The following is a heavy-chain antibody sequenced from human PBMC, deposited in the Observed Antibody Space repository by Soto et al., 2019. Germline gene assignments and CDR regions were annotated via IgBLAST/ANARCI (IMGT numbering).Heavy chain of an antibody. J-gene: IGHJ4*02. CDR2: INSDGSST. Sequence: EVQLVESGGGLVQPGGSLRLSCAASGFTFSSYWMHWVRQAPGKGLVWVSRINSDGSSTSYADSVKGRFTISRDNAKNTLYLQMNSLRAEDTAVYYCARGSGYSYGPDFDYWGQGTLDTVSS. CDR3: ARGSGYSYGPDFDY. CDR1: GFTFSSYW. V-gene: IGHV3-74*01. D-gene: IGHD5-18*01.